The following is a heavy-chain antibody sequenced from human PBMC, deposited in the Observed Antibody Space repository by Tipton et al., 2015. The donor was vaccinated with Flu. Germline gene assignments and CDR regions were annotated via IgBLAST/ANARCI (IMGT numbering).Heavy chain of an antibody. V-gene: IGHV4-38-2*02. CDR3: ARSYGD. CDR2: IYHSGST. Sequence: TLSLTCTVSGYSISSGYYWGWIRQPPGKGLGWIGSIYHSGSTYYNPSLKSRVTISVDTSKNQFSLKLSSVTAADTAVYYCARSYGDWGQGTLVTVSS. CDR1: GYSISSGYY. D-gene: IGHD4-17*01. J-gene: IGHJ4*02.